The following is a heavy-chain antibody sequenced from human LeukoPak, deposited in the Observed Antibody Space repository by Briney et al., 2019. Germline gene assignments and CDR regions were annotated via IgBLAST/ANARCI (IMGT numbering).Heavy chain of an antibody. CDR3: AVAPLRFLEWSRGDGMDV. J-gene: IGHJ6*02. V-gene: IGHV1-46*01. Sequence: ASVKVSCKASGYTFTSYYMHWVRQAPGQGLEWMGIINPSGGSTSYAQKFQGRVTMTRDTSISTAYMELSRLRSDDTAVYYCAVAPLRFLEWSRGDGMDVWGQGTTVTVSS. D-gene: IGHD3-3*01. CDR2: INPSGGST. CDR1: GYTFTSYY.